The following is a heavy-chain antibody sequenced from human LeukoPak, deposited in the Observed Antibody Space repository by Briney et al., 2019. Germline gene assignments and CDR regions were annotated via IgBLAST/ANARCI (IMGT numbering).Heavy chain of an antibody. Sequence: VGSLRLSCAASGFTFSSYSMNWVRQAPGKGLEWVSSISSSSSYIYYADSVKGRFTISRDNAKNSLYLQMNSLRAEDTAVYYCARNHGSGSHYFDYWGQGTLVTVSS. J-gene: IGHJ4*02. V-gene: IGHV3-21*01. CDR3: ARNHGSGSHYFDY. CDR2: ISSSSSYI. D-gene: IGHD3-10*01. CDR1: GFTFSSYS.